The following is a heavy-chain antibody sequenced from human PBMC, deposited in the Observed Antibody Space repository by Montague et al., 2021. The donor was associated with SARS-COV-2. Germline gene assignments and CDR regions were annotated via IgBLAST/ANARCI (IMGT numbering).Heavy chain of an antibody. Sequence: SLRLSCAASGFTFDDYAMHWVRQAPGKGLEWASGISWNSGSIGYADSVKGRFTISRDNAKNSLSLQMNSLRAEDTALYYCAKGYSGSYRRNDAFDIWGQETMVTVSS. J-gene: IGHJ3*02. CDR2: ISWNSGSI. V-gene: IGHV3-9*01. CDR1: GFTFDDYA. D-gene: IGHD1-26*01. CDR3: AKGYSGSYRRNDAFDI.